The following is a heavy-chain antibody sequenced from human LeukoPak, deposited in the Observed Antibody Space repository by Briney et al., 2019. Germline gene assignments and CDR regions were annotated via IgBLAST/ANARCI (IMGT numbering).Heavy chain of an antibody. CDR1: GGSFSGYY. D-gene: IGHD5-24*01. Sequence: SETLSLTCAVYGGSFSGYYWSWIRQPPGKGLEWTGEINHSGSTNYNPSLKSRVTISVDTSKNQFSLKLSSVTAADTAVYYCARCKQRWLQFIDYWGQGTLVTVSS. CDR2: INHSGST. V-gene: IGHV4-34*01. CDR3: ARCKQRWLQFIDY. J-gene: IGHJ4*02.